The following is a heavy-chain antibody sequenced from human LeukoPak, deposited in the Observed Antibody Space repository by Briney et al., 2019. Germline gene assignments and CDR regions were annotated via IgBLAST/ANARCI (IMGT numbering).Heavy chain of an antibody. Sequence: SETLSLTCTVSGGSTSSYYWSWIRQPPGKGLEWIGYIYYSGSTNYNPSLKSRVTISVDTSKNQFSLKLSSVTAADTAVYYCASGQITFDYWGHGTLVTVSS. CDR3: ASGQITFDY. CDR1: GGSTSSYY. D-gene: IGHD3-16*01. V-gene: IGHV4-59*01. CDR2: IYYSGST. J-gene: IGHJ4*01.